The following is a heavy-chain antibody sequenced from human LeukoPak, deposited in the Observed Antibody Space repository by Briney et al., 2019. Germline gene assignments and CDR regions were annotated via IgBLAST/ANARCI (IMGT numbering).Heavy chain of an antibody. CDR2: IKGDGSEK. D-gene: IGHD3-3*01. CDR3: ARDFRFLEDY. V-gene: IGHV3-7*01. CDR1: GFTFSSYW. J-gene: IGHJ4*02. Sequence: PGGSLRLSCAASGFTFSSYWMTWVRQAPGKGLEWVGNIKGDGSEKYYVDSVKGRFTISTDNAKNSLYLQMNSLSAEDTAVYYCARDFRFLEDYWGQGTLVTVSS.